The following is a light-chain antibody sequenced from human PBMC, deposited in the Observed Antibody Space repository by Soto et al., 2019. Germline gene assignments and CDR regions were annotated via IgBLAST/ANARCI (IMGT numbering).Light chain of an antibody. CDR3: QQFNSYPLT. J-gene: IGKJ4*01. CDR2: DAS. CDR1: QGISTA. Sequence: AIQLTQSPSSLSASVGDRVTITCRASQGISTALAWYQHKSGDATKSLIYDASSLESGVPSTFSGSGAVTDFTLTIRSLKAEDFATDSCQQFNSYPLTFGGGTKVEIK. V-gene: IGKV1-13*02.